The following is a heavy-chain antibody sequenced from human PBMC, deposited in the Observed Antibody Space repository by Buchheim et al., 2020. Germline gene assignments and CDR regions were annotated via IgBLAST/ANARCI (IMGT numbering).Heavy chain of an antibody. V-gene: IGHV3-7*04. CDR1: GFTFSSYW. CDR3: AREQGWTDSYYGMDV. Sequence: EVQLVESGGGLVQRGGSLRLSCAASGFTFSSYWMGWVRQGPGKGLEWVANIGEDGSETRYADSVRGRFTVSRDNGRKSLSLQMNSLRDEDTAVYFCAREQGWTDSYYGMDVWGQGTT. J-gene: IGHJ6*02. CDR2: IGEDGSET. D-gene: IGHD1-1*01.